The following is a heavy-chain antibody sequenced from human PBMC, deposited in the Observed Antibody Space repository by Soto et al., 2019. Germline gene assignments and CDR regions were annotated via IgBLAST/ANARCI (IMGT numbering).Heavy chain of an antibody. CDR2: ISYDGSNK. CDR3: AKDRGAVALYMDV. V-gene: IGHV3-30*18. D-gene: IGHD6-19*01. CDR1: GFTFSSYG. J-gene: IGHJ6*03. Sequence: PGGSLRLSCAASGFTFSSYGMHWVRQAPGKGLEWVAVISYDGSNKYYADSVKGRFTISRDNSKNTLYLQMNSLRAEDTAVYYCAKDRGAVALYMDVWGKGTTVTVSS.